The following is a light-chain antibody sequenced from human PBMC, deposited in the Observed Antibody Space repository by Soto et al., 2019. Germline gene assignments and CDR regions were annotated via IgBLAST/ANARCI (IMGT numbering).Light chain of an antibody. V-gene: IGLV4-60*02. CDR1: SGRSTYT. Sequence: QSVLTQSSSASASLGSSVKVTCTLSSGRSTYTIAWHQQQPGKAPRYLMKLESSGTYNKGSGVPDRFSGSSSGADRYLTISILQFEDEADYYCETWDSNTKVFGGGTKLTVL. CDR3: ETWDSNTKV. CDR2: LESSGTY. J-gene: IGLJ2*01.